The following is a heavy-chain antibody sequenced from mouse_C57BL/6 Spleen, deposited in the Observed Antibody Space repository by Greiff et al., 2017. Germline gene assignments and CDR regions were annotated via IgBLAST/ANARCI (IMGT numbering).Heavy chain of an antibody. CDR3: ARHSTYEGFAY. V-gene: IGHV1-55*01. D-gene: IGHD5-1*01. CDR2: IYPGSGST. CDR1: GYTFTSYW. J-gene: IGHJ3*01. Sequence: VQLQQPGAELVKPGASVKMSCKASGYTFTSYWITWVKQRPGQGLEWMGDIYPGSGSTNYTEKFKSKATMTVDTSSSTAYMQLSSLTTEDSAVYYCARHSTYEGFAYWGQGTLVTVSA.